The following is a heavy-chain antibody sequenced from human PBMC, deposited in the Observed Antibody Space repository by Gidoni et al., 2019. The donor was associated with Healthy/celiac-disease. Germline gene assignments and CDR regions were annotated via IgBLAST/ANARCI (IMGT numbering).Heavy chain of an antibody. J-gene: IGHJ5*02. CDR1: GGTFSSYA. D-gene: IGHD2-15*01. CDR2: IIPIFGTA. V-gene: IGHV1-69*01. Sequence: QVQLVQSGAEVKKPGSSVKVSCKASGGTFSSYAISWVRQAPGQGLEWMGGIIPIFGTANYAQKFQGRVTITADESTSTAYMELSSLRSEDTAVYYCARDLYCSGGSCHNWFDPWGQGTLVTVSS. CDR3: ARDLYCSGGSCHNWFDP.